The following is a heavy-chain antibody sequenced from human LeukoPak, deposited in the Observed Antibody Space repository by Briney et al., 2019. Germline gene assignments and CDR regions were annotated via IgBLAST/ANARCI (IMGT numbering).Heavy chain of an antibody. V-gene: IGHV1-2*02. CDR1: GYTFTGYY. D-gene: IGHD6-13*01. Sequence: VASVKVSCKASGYTFTGYYMHWVRQAPGQGLEWMGWINPNSGGTNYAQKFQGRVTMTRDTSISTAYMELSRLRSDDTAVYYCAREQQLGYHGTHNWFVPWGQGTLVTVSS. CDR3: AREQQLGYHGTHNWFVP. CDR2: INPNSGGT. J-gene: IGHJ5*02.